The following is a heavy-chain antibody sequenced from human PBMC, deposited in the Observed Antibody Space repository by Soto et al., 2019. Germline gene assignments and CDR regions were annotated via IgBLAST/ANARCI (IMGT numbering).Heavy chain of an antibody. J-gene: IGHJ6*02. CDR2: ISAYTGDT. Sequence: ASVKVSCKASGSTFTSYGISWVRQAPGQGLEWMGWISAYTGDTDYAQKLQGRVTMTTDTSTSTAYMELRRLRSDDTAMYYCAREGVRGGYSYGFPYYFYGMDVWGQGTTVTVSS. D-gene: IGHD5-18*01. CDR1: GSTFTSYG. V-gene: IGHV1-18*04. CDR3: AREGVRGGYSYGFPYYFYGMDV.